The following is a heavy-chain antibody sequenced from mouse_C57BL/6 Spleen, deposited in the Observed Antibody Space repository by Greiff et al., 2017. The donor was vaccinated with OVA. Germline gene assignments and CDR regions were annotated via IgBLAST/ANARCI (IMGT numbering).Heavy chain of an antibody. J-gene: IGHJ4*01. CDR3: ARGEKIYYGNYDAMDY. CDR2: ISSGSSTI. D-gene: IGHD2-1*01. Sequence: DVHLVESGGGLVKPGGSLKLSCAASGFTFSDYGMHWVRQAPEKGLEWVAYISSGSSTIYYADTVKGRFTISRDNAKNTLFLQMTSLRSEDTAMYYCARGEKIYYGNYDAMDYWGQGTSVTVSS. CDR1: GFTFSDYG. V-gene: IGHV5-17*01.